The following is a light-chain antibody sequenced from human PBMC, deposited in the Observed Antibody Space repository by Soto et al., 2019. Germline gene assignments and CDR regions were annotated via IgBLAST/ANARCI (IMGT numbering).Light chain of an antibody. CDR1: SSDVGGYNY. Sequence: QSALTQPASVSGSPGQSITISYTGTSSDVGGYNYVSWYQQYPGKAPKLMINDVSNRPSGVSNRFSGSKSGNTASLTISGLQAEDEAEYYCSSYTSSSTHYVFGTGTKVTVL. V-gene: IGLV2-14*01. CDR3: SSYTSSSTHYV. CDR2: DVS. J-gene: IGLJ1*01.